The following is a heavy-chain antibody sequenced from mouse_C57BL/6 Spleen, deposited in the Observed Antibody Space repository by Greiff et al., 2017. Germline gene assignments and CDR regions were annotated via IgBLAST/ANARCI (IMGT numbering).Heavy chain of an antibody. CDR3: AREGQSDYDSMDY. Sequence: EVQGVESGGGLVKPGGSLKLSCAASGFTFRSYAMSWVRQTPEKRLEWVATISDGGSYTYYPDNVKGRFTISRDNAKNNLYLQMSHLKSEDTAMYYCAREGQSDYDSMDYWGQGTSVTVSS. V-gene: IGHV5-4*01. J-gene: IGHJ4*01. CDR1: GFTFRSYA. D-gene: IGHD2-4*01. CDR2: ISDGGSYT.